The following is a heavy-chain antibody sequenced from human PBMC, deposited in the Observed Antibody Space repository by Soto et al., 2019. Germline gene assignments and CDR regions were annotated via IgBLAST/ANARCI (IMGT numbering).Heavy chain of an antibody. D-gene: IGHD3-3*01. CDR2: IIPIFGTA. J-gene: IGHJ6*02. CDR1: GGTFSSYA. Sequence: QVQLVQSGAEVKKPGSSVKGSCKASGGTFSSYAISLVRQAPGQGLEWMGGIIPIFGTANYARKFQGRVTITAGKATSTAYMELSSVRSEDTGVYYGARDQGDTVFGVVIPGGDYYYGMDVWGQGTTVTVSS. CDR3: ARDQGDTVFGVVIPGGDYYYGMDV. V-gene: IGHV1-69*06.